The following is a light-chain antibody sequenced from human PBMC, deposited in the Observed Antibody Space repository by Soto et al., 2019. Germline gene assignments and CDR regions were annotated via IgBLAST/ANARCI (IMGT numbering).Light chain of an antibody. CDR2: DAS. Sequence: EIVLTQSPATLSLSPGERATLSCRASQSVSSYLAWYQHKPGQAPRLLIYDASNRAAGIPARFSGSGSGTDFTLTISSLEPEDFAVYFCQKRSDWPPITCGQGTRLEIK. V-gene: IGKV3-11*01. J-gene: IGKJ5*01. CDR3: QKRSDWPPIT. CDR1: QSVSSY.